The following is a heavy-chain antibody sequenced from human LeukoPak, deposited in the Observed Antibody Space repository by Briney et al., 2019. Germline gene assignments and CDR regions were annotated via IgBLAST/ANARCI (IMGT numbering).Heavy chain of an antibody. CDR1: GFTFSSYE. Sequence: GGSLRLSCAASGFTFSSYEMNWVRQAPGKGLEWVSYISSSGSTIYYADSVKGRFTISRDNTKNSLYLQMNSLRAEDTAVYYCARDPMGSYYYYYGMDVWGKGTTVTVSS. V-gene: IGHV3-48*03. CDR2: ISSSGSTI. CDR3: ARDPMGSYYYYYGMDV. J-gene: IGHJ6*04. D-gene: IGHD5-24*01.